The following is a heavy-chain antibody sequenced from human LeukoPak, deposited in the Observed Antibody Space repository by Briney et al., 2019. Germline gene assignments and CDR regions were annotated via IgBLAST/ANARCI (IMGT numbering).Heavy chain of an antibody. CDR2: MYHDGRT. CDR1: GGSINSGTYY. J-gene: IGHJ4*02. Sequence: PSETLSLTCTVSGGSINSGTYYWGWIRQPPGKGLEWIASMYHDGRTSYNPSLESRVTISIDTSTNQFSLKLSSVTAADTAVYYCASDHKSITVRKGQYFDYWGQGVLVTVSS. V-gene: IGHV4-39*01. D-gene: IGHD1-14*01. CDR3: ASDHKSITVRKGQYFDY.